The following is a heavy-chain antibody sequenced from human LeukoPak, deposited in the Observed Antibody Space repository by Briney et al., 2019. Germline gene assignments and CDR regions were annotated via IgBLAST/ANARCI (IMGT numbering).Heavy chain of an antibody. CDR3: ARDSLVIVGAYFDY. V-gene: IGHV3-21*04. J-gene: IGHJ4*02. Sequence: GGSLRLSCAASGFTFSIYSMNWVRQAPGEGLEWGSSISSSSSYIYYADSVKGRFTISRDNAKNSLYLQMNSLRAEDTALYYCARDSLVIVGAYFDYWGQGTLVTVSS. CDR2: ISSSSSYI. CDR1: GFTFSIYS. D-gene: IGHD1-26*01.